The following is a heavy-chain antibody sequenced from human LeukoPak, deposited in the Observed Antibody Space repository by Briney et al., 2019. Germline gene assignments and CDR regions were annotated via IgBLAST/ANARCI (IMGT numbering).Heavy chain of an antibody. J-gene: IGHJ5*02. CDR1: GGSISSYY. CDR2: IYYSGST. CDR3: ARGGGYCSSTSCYNWFDP. V-gene: IGHV4-59*08. Sequence: SETLSLTCTVSGGSISSYYWSWIRQPPGKGLEWIGHIYYSGSTNYNPSLKSRVTISVDTSKNQFSLKLSSVTAADTAVYYCARGGGYCSSTSCYNWFDPWGQGTLVTVSS. D-gene: IGHD2-2*01.